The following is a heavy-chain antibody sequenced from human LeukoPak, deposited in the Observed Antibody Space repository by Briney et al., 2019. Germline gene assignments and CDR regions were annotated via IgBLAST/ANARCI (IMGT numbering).Heavy chain of an antibody. V-gene: IGHV6-1*01. Sequence: SQTLSLTCAISGDSVSSNSAAWIWIRQSPSRGLEWLGRTYFKSKWYYDYAVSVKGRVSIRPDTSQNHFSLQLSSVTPEDTAVYYCARGPYYILTGYRSQYYGMDVWGQGTTVTVSS. CDR3: ARGPYYILTGYRSQYYGMDV. CDR2: TYFKSKWYY. CDR1: GDSVSSNSAA. D-gene: IGHD3-9*01. J-gene: IGHJ6*02.